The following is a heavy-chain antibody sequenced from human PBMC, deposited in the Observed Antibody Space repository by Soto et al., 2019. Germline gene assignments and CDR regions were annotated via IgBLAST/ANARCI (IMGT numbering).Heavy chain of an antibody. Sequence: SLRLSCAASGFTFSSYGMHWVRQAPGKGLDWVAVISYDGSNKYYADSVKGRFTISRDNSKNTLYLQMNSLRAEDTAVYYCAKDSDVDTVVVANLEYWGQGTLVTV. J-gene: IGHJ4*02. D-gene: IGHD5-18*01. CDR3: AKDSDVDTVVVANLEY. V-gene: IGHV3-30*18. CDR2: ISYDGSNK. CDR1: GFTFSSYG.